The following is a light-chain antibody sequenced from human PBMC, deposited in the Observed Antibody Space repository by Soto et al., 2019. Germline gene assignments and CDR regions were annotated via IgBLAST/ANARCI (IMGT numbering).Light chain of an antibody. J-gene: IGKJ4*01. Sequence: EIVLTQSPDTLSLSPGERATVSCRASQSVSSNYLAWYQQKPGQAPRFLIYDASSRATGIPDRFSGSGSGTDFTLTISRLEPEDFAVYYCQHYGSSPLTFGGGTKVEIK. V-gene: IGKV3-20*01. CDR2: DAS. CDR3: QHYGSSPLT. CDR1: QSVSSNY.